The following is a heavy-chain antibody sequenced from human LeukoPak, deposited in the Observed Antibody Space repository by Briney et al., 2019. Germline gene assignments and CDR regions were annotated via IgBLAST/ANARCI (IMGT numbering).Heavy chain of an antibody. CDR3: ARVQWELRGVGSYFEY. J-gene: IGHJ4*02. CDR1: GFTFGSYA. Sequence: GGSLRLSCAASGFTFGSYAMSWVRQAPGKGLEWVANIKQDGSEKYYVDSVKGRFTMSRDNAKNSLYLQMNSLRAEDTAVYYCARVQWELRGVGSYFEYWGQGALVTVSS. CDR2: IKQDGSEK. D-gene: IGHD1-26*01. V-gene: IGHV3-7*01.